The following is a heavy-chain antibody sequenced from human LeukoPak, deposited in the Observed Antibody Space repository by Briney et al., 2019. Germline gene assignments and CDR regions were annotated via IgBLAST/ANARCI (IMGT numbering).Heavy chain of an antibody. CDR3: ARGSGGYSYDTYWYFDL. D-gene: IGHD5-18*01. CDR2: VDPEDGET. J-gene: IGHJ2*01. CDR1: GYTFTDYY. Sequence: ASVKISCKVSGYTFTDYYMHWVQQAPGKGLEWMGLVDPEDGETIYAEKFQGRVTITADTSTDTAYMELSSLRSEDTAVYYCARGSGGYSYDTYWYFDLWGRGTLVTVSS. V-gene: IGHV1-69-2*01.